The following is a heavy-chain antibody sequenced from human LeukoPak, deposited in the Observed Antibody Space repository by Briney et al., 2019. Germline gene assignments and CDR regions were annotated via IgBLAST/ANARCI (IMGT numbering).Heavy chain of an antibody. CDR2: IRYDGSNK. D-gene: IGHD2-2*01. J-gene: IGHJ4*02. CDR3: ASDGYCSSTSCLPSGY. Sequence: GGSLRLSCAASGFTFSSYGMHWVRQAPGKGLEWVAFIRYDGSNKYYADSVKGRFTISRDNSKNTLYLQMNSLRAEDTAVYYCASDGYCSSTSCLPSGYWGQGTLVTVSS. V-gene: IGHV3-30*02. CDR1: GFTFSSYG.